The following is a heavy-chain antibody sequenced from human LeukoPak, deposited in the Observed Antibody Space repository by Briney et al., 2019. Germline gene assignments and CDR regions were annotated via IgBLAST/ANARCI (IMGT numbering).Heavy chain of an antibody. CDR2: INPSGGST. J-gene: IGHJ5*02. CDR1: GYTFTSYY. V-gene: IGHV1-46*01. CDR3: ARDRNYCSGGSCYSYDGWFDP. Sequence: ASVEVSCKASGYTFTSYYMQWVRQAPGQGLEWMGIINPSGGSTSYAQKFQGRVTMTRDTSTSTVYMELSSLRSEDTAVYYCARDRNYCSGGSCYSYDGWFDPWGQGTLVTVSS. D-gene: IGHD2-15*01.